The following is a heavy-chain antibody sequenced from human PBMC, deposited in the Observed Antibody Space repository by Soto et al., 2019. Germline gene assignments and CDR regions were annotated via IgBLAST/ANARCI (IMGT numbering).Heavy chain of an antibody. V-gene: IGHV4-39*01. D-gene: IGHD3-16*01. CDR1: GGSTSSSDHY. J-gene: IGHJ4*02. CDR3: ARPSFGGVTPFVY. Sequence: SETLSLTCTVSGGSTSSSDHYWGWIRQPPGKGLEWIGSIHNSGITYYNPSLKSRVTISVDTSKNQFSLKLNSVTAADTAVYFCARPSFGGVTPFVYWGQGTLVTVSS. CDR2: IHNSGIT.